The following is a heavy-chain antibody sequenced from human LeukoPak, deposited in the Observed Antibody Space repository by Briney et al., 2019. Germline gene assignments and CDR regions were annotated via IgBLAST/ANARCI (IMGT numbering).Heavy chain of an antibody. V-gene: IGHV3-43*01. D-gene: IGHD3-10*01. J-gene: IGHJ6*03. CDR1: GFTFDDYT. Sequence: GSLRLSCAVSGFTFDDYTMHWVRQAPGKGLEWVSLISWDGEGTSYADSVKGRFTISRDNSKNFLFLQMNSLRTEDTALYYCAKDRGNYYMDVWGKGTTVTVSS. CDR2: ISWDGEGT. CDR3: AKDRGNYYMDV.